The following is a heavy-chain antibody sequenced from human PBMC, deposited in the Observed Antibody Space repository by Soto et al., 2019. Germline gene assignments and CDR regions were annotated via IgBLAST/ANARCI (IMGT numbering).Heavy chain of an antibody. Sequence: EVQLVESGGGLVKPGGSLRLSCAAAGFSFSSYTINWVRQAPGKGLEWVSSISSSSNYIYYADSVKGRFTISRDNAKDSLFLQMDSLRAEDTAVYCCARVSYYYDSRRAFDIWGQGTMVTVSS. D-gene: IGHD3-22*01. CDR1: GFSFSSYT. V-gene: IGHV3-21*01. J-gene: IGHJ3*02. CDR2: ISSSSNYI. CDR3: ARVSYYYDSRRAFDI.